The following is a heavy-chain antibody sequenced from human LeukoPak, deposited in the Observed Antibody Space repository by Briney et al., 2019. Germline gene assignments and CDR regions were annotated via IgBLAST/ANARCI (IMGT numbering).Heavy chain of an antibody. V-gene: IGHV1-18*01. CDR1: GYTFNSYD. Sequence: ASVKVSCKASGYTFNSYDISWVRQAPGQGLEWMAWISTYNGNTNYALKVQGRVTMTTDTSTSTAYMELRSLRSDDTAVYYCARVSSYDILTGYSPLDYWGQGTLVTVSS. CDR3: ARVSSYDILTGYSPLDY. J-gene: IGHJ4*02. D-gene: IGHD3-9*01. CDR2: ISTYNGNT.